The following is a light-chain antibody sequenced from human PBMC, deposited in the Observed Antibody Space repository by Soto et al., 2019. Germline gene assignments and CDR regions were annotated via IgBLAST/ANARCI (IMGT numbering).Light chain of an antibody. CDR1: QSLLHSNGYNY. V-gene: IGKV2-28*01. CDR2: LGS. Sequence: DIVMTQSPLSLPVTPGEPASISCRSSQSLLHSNGYNYLDWYLQKPGQSPQLLIYLGSNRASGVSDXXSGSESGTDFTLKISRVEAEDVGVYYCMQALQTPPTFGQGTKVEIK. J-gene: IGKJ1*01. CDR3: MQALQTPPT.